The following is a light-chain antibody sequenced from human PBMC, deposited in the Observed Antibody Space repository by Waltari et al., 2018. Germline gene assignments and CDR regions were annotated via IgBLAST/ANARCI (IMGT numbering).Light chain of an antibody. V-gene: IGKV1-5*03. J-gene: IGKJ4*01. Sequence: DIRMTQSPSALPASVGDRVTITCWASQSISNDLAWYQQRPGKPPKLLIYKASSLQSGVPSRFGGSASGTEFTLTISNLQPDDFATYYCQHYHTYPLTFGGGTKVAI. CDR2: KAS. CDR1: QSISND. CDR3: QHYHTYPLT.